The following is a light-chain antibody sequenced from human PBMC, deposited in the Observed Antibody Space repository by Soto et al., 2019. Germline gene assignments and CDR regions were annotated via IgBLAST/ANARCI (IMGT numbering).Light chain of an antibody. CDR2: EVN. Sequence: QSALTQPPSASGSPGQSVTISCTGASSDVGRYNYVSWYQQHPGKAPKLMIYEVNKRPSGVPDRFSGSKSGNTASLTVSGLQAEDEADYYCSSYAGTSDLVFGGGTKVTVL. CDR3: SSYAGTSDLV. CDR1: SSDVGRYNY. J-gene: IGLJ2*01. V-gene: IGLV2-8*01.